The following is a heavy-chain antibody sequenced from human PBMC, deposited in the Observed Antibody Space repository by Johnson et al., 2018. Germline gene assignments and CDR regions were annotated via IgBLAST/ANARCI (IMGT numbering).Heavy chain of an antibody. J-gene: IGHJ6*03. CDR1: GFTFSNAW. CDR3: VTRAREVKKNKLYRQSKKLKTGEAGVEYCGEDRRNVDPQVIEL. Sequence: VQLVESGGGLVKPGGSLRLSCAASGFTFSNAWMNWVRQAPGKGLVSVGRVKTKIDGGPPDYVAPVKGRFTISRDDSKNTLYRQMNNLQTEDTGVYYCVTRAREVKKNKLYRQSKKLKTGEAGVEYCGEDRRNVDPQVIELWGKGTTGTVSS. D-gene: IGHD3-9*01. CDR2: VKTKIDGGPP. V-gene: IGHV3-15*07.